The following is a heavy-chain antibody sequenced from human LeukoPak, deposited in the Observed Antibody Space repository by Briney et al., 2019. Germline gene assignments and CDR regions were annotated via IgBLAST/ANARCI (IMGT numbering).Heavy chain of an antibody. CDR1: GFTFSSYS. J-gene: IGHJ3*02. D-gene: IGHD3-10*01. CDR3: ARVLPDMVRGYDAFDI. CDR2: ISSSSSYI. V-gene: IGHV3-21*04. Sequence: GGSLRLSCAASGFTFSSYSMNWVRQAPGKGLEWVSSISSSSSYIYYADSVKGRFTISRDNSKNTLYLQMNSLRAADTAVYYCARVLPDMVRGYDAFDIWGQGTMVTVSS.